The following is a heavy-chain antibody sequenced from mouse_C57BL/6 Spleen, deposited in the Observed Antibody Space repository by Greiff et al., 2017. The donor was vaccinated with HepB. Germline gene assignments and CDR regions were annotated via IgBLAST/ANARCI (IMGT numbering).Heavy chain of an antibody. CDR1: GYTFTSYW. J-gene: IGHJ4*01. CDR2: IDPSDSYT. V-gene: IGHV1-59*01. CDR3: ARRSIDY. Sequence: VQLQQPGAELVRPGTSVKLSCKASGYTFTSYWMHWVKQRPGQGLEWIGVIDPSDSYTNYNQKFKGKATLTVDTSSSTAYMQLSSLTSEDSAVYYCARRSIDYWGQGTSVTVSS.